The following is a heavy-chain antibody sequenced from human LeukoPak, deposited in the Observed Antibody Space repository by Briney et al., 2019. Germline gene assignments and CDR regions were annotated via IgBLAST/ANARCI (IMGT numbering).Heavy chain of an antibody. V-gene: IGHV3-23*01. CDR1: GFTFSTYG. Sequence: GGSLRLSCAASGFTFSTYGMSWVRQAPGKGLEWVSSISSSGDNTYYADSEKSRFTISRDNSKNTLSLQMNSLTADDTAVYFCAKSGSGSNFDCWGQGTLVTVSS. CDR2: ISSSGDNT. CDR3: AKSGSGSNFDC. D-gene: IGHD1-26*01. J-gene: IGHJ4*02.